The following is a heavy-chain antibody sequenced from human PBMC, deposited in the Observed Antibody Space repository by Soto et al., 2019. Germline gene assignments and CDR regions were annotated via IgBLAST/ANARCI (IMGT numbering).Heavy chain of an antibody. V-gene: IGHV4-39*01. CDR1: GGSITSSSYY. Sequence: QLQLQESGPGLVKPSETLSLTCAVSGGSITSSSYYWGWIRQAPGRGLEWIGTIYYRGYTYYNPSRESRVTISADTSKNQLSLNLRSVTAADTAVYYCASPAGADYTFDYWGQGILVTVSS. CDR3: ASPAGADYTFDY. J-gene: IGHJ4*02. D-gene: IGHD4-4*01. CDR2: IYYRGYT.